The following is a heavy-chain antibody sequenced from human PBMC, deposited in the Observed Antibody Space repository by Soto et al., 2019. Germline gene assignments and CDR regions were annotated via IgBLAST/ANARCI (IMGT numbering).Heavy chain of an antibody. CDR2: IYYSGST. V-gene: IGHV4-39*01. Sequence: SETLSLTCTVSGGSISSSSYYWGWIRQPPGKGLEWIGSIYYSGSTYYNPSLKSRVTISVDTSKNQFSLKLSSVTAADTAVYYCARQQTVAGTRGWFDPWGQGTLVSVSS. CDR1: GGSISSSSYY. J-gene: IGHJ5*02. CDR3: ARQQTVAGTRGWFDP. D-gene: IGHD6-19*01.